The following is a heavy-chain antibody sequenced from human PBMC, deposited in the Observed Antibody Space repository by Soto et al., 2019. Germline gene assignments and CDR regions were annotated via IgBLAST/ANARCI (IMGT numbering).Heavy chain of an antibody. Sequence: QAQLLQSGAEVKKPGASVKVSCKASGYIFTSYGISWVRQAPGQGLEWMGWVNTDNGNIDYAQKVEGRVTMTTNTSTTTAYMELRSLTSDDTAVSYYARGGQSRSYTYYGMDVWGQGTTVTVSS. CDR2: VNTDNGNI. D-gene: IGHD1-26*01. CDR1: GYIFTSYG. CDR3: ARGGQSRSYTYYGMDV. J-gene: IGHJ6*02. V-gene: IGHV1-18*01.